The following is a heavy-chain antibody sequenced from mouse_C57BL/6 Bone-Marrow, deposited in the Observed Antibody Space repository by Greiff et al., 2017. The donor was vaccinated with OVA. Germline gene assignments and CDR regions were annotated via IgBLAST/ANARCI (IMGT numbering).Heavy chain of an antibody. J-gene: IGHJ2*01. Sequence: QVQLQQPGAELVKPGASVKLSCKASGYTFTSYWMHWVKQRPGQGLEWIGMIHPNSGSTNYNEKFKSKATLTVDNSSSTAYMQLSSLTSEDSAVYYCARSGSSHYFDDWGQGTTLTVSS. CDR3: ARSGSSHYFDD. V-gene: IGHV1-64*01. CDR2: IHPNSGST. CDR1: GYTFTSYW. D-gene: IGHD1-1*01.